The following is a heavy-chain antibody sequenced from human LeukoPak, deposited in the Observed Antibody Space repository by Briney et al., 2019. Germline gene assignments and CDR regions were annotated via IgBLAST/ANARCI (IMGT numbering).Heavy chain of an antibody. CDR3: ARVKEYYDSSGYYNY. Sequence: ASVKVSCKASGYTFTSYAIHWVRQAPGQRLEWMGWINAGNGNTKYSQKFQGRVTITRDTSASTAYMELSSLRSEDTAVYYCARVKEYYDSSGYYNYWGQGTLVTASS. CDR1: GYTFTSYA. V-gene: IGHV1-3*01. D-gene: IGHD3-22*01. J-gene: IGHJ4*02. CDR2: INAGNGNT.